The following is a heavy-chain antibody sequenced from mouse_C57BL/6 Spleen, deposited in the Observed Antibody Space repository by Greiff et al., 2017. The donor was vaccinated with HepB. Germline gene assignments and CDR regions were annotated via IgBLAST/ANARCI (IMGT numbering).Heavy chain of an antibody. J-gene: IGHJ4*01. CDR3: ARTPVGGSSPHYYARDY. D-gene: IGHD1-1*01. CDR2: IYPGDGDT. V-gene: IGHV1-82*01. CDR1: GYAFSSSW. Sequence: VQLQQSGPELVKPGASVKISCKASGYAFSSSWMNWVKQRPGKGLEWIGRIYPGDGDTNYNGKFKGKATLTADKSSSTAYMQLSSLTSEDSAVYFCARTPVGGSSPHYYARDYWGQGTSVTVSS.